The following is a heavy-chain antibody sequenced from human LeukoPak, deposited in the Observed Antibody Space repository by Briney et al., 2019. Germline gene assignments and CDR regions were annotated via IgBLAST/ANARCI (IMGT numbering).Heavy chain of an antibody. CDR1: GFTFSSYG. J-gene: IGHJ6*02. CDR2: IWYDGSNK. V-gene: IGHV3-33*01. Sequence: PGGSLRLSCAASGFTFSSYGMHWVRQAPGKGLEWVAVIWYDGSNKYYADSVKGRFTISRDNSKNTLYLQMNSLRAEDTAVYYCARDHMAMAYYYYGMDVWGQGTTVTVSS. CDR3: ARDHMAMAYYYYGMDV. D-gene: IGHD5-18*01.